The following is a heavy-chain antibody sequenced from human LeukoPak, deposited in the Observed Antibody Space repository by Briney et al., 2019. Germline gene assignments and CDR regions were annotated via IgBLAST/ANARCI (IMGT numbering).Heavy chain of an antibody. D-gene: IGHD3-10*01. CDR1: GGSISSSNW. CDR2: IYHSGST. CDR3: ARSLTMVRGVCDY. J-gene: IGHJ4*02. Sequence: SGTLSLTCAVSGGSISSSNWWSWVRQPPGKGLERIGEIYHSGSTNYNPSLKSRVTISVDKSKNQFSLKLSSVTAADTAVYYCARSLTMVRGVCDYWGQGTLVTVSS. V-gene: IGHV4-4*02.